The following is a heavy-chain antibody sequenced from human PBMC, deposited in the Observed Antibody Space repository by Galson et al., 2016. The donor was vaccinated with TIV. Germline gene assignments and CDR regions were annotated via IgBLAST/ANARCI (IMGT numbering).Heavy chain of an antibody. J-gene: IGHJ1*01. CDR3: AWSGWEPSYSQH. CDR1: GDSISSNNYY. D-gene: IGHD1-26*01. V-gene: IGHV4-39*07. CDR2: IYYTGST. Sequence: SETLSHTCTVSGDSISSNNYYWGWIRQPPGKGLEWIGSIYYTGSTFYNPSLKSRVTISVDTSKNQFSLSLSSVTAADTAIYYCAWSGWEPSYSQHWGQGTLGIVSS.